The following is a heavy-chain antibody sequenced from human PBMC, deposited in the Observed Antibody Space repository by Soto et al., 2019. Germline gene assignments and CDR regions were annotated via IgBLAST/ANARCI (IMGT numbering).Heavy chain of an antibody. V-gene: IGHV1-18*01. CDR2: INTYNGNT. J-gene: IGHJ6*02. CDR3: AMVDVYVTPSPQDV. D-gene: IGHD3-16*01. CDR1: GYSFTRYG. Sequence: QVQLVQSRAEVKNPGASVKVSCKASGYSFTRYGIAWARQAPGQGLEWMGWINTYNGNTNYAQNLQGRVPLTTDTSACTAYMELTSLRSNDTAIYYCAMVDVYVTPSPQDVWGQGTTVIVSS.